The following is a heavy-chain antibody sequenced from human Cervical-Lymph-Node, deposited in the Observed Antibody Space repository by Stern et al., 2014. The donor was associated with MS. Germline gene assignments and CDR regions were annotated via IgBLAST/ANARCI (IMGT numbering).Heavy chain of an antibody. J-gene: IGHJ4*02. CDR3: ARDREEWMLYFDY. CDR1: GFTFSDYY. CDR2: ISSSGSTI. V-gene: IGHV3-11*01. Sequence: VQLLESGGGLVKPGGSLRLSCAASGFTFSDYYMSGIRQAPGKGLEWVSYISSSGSTIYYADSVKGRFTISRDNAKNSLYLQMNSLRAEDTAVYYCARDREEWMLYFDYWGQGTLVTVSS. D-gene: IGHD2-2*03.